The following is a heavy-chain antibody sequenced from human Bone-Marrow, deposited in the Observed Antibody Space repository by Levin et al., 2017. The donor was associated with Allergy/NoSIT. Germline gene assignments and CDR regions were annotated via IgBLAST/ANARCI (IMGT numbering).Heavy chain of an antibody. D-gene: IGHD4/OR15-4a*01. CDR1: GFSVRSNY. V-gene: IGHV3-66*02. CDR2: IYTGGNT. J-gene: IGHJ5*02. Sequence: PGGSLRLSCAAFGFSVRSNYMAWVRQAPGKGLEWVSVIYTGGNTYYADSLKDRFTMSRDNSKNTVYLQMNNLRREDTAIYYCAKGVMAPVGAYNWFDPWGQGTLVTVSS. CDR3: AKGVMAPVGAYNWFDP.